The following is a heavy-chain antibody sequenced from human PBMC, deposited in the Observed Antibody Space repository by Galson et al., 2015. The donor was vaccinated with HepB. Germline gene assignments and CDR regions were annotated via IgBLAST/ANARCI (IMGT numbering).Heavy chain of an antibody. CDR3: AKENYVWGSYDY. Sequence: SLRLSCAASGLTFSSYAMTWVRQAPGKGLEWVSVITGSGGNTYYADSVKGRFTISRDNSKNTLYLRMNSLRAEDTAVYYCAKENYVWGSYDYWGQGTLVTVSS. CDR1: GLTFSSYA. D-gene: IGHD3-16*01. J-gene: IGHJ4*02. V-gene: IGHV3-23*01. CDR2: ITGSGGNT.